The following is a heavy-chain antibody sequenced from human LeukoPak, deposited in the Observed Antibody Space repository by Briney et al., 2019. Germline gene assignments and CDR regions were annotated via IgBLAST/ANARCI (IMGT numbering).Heavy chain of an antibody. CDR1: GFTFSSYS. D-gene: IGHD6-13*01. V-gene: IGHV3-21*01. CDR2: ISSSSSYI. Sequence: PWGSLRLSCAASGFTFSSYSMNWVRQAPGKGLEWVSSISSSSSYIYYADSVKGRFTISRDNAKNSLYLQMNSLRAEDTAVYYCAKTSSSWNYFDYWGQGTLVTVSS. CDR3: AKTSSSWNYFDY. J-gene: IGHJ4*02.